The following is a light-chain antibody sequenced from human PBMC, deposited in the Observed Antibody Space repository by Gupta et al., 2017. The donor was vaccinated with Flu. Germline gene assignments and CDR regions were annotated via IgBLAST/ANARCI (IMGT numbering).Light chain of an antibody. CDR1: SSDVGGYNY. CDR2: EVS. V-gene: IGLV2-14*01. Sequence: QSALTQPASVSGSPGQSITISCTGTSSDVGGYNYVSWYQQHPGKAPKLMSYEVSNRPSGVSKRCHGSKSGTTALLNISGLQAEDEAYYYCRSYKSSSTRVLGTGTKVTVL. CDR3: RSYKSSSTRV. J-gene: IGLJ1*01.